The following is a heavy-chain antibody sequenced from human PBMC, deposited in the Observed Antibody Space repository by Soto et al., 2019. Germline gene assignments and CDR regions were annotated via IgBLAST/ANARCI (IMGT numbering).Heavy chain of an antibody. D-gene: IGHD2-15*01. CDR1: GCSISSYY. Sequence: SETLSLTCTVSGCSISSYYWSWIRQPPGKGLEWIGYIYYSGSTNYNPSLKSRVTISVDTSKNQFSLRLSSVTAADTAVYYCARIFFSGGTSSSFDTWGQETLVTVSS. CDR2: IYYSGST. CDR3: ARIFFSGGTSSSFDT. V-gene: IGHV4-59*08. J-gene: IGHJ5*02.